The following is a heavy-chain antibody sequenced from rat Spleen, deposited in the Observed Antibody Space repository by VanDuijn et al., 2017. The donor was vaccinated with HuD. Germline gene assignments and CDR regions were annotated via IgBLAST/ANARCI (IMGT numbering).Heavy chain of an antibody. J-gene: IGHJ2*01. CDR1: GFTFSSYV. D-gene: IGHD4-3*01. Sequence: EVQLVESGGGLVQPGSSLKVSCVASGFTFSSYVMHWFRQAPKKGLEWVATIGYDGSSTYYRDSVKGRFTISRDNAENTAYLQMNSLWSEDTATYYCAVAGYGYWGQGVVVTVSS. CDR2: IGYDGSST. CDR3: AVAGYGY. V-gene: IGHV5-7*01.